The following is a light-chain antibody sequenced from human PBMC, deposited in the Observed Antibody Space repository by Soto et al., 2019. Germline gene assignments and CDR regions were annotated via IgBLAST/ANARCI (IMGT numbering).Light chain of an antibody. V-gene: IGLV2-14*01. Sequence: QSALTQPASVSGSPGQSITISCTGTSSDVGGYNYVSWYQQHPGKAPKLMIFEVTNRPSGVSNRFSGSKAGDTASLTISGLQAEDEADSYGTSYPSRSTHVVFGGGTKLTLL. CDR2: EVT. CDR3: TSYPSRSTHVV. J-gene: IGLJ2*01. CDR1: SSDVGGYNY.